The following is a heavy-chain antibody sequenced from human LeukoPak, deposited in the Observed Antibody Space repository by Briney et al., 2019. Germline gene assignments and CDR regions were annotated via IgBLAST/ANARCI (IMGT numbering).Heavy chain of an antibody. CDR1: GESFSGYY. Sequence: RPSETLSLTCAVYGESFSGYYCGWIRQPPGKGLGWNGEINRKGRTTTKPPRKSRLTTSVDTSKNHFSLKLSSVTAADTAVYYGARRFSRSSQAGNWFDPWGQGTLVTVSS. D-gene: IGHD6-6*01. CDR2: INRKGRT. CDR3: ARRFSRSSQAGNWFDP. J-gene: IGHJ5*02. V-gene: IGHV4-34*01.